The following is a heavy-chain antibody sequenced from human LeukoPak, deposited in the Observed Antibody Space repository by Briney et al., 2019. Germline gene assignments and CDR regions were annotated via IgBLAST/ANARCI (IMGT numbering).Heavy chain of an antibody. V-gene: IGHV3-53*01. J-gene: IGHJ6*02. Sequence: GGSLRLSCAASGFTVSSNYMSWVRQGPGKGLEWVSVIYSGGSTYYADSVKGRFTISRDNSKNTLYLQMNSLRAEDTAVYYCARVVPAAKNYYYYGMDVWGQGTTVTVSS. D-gene: IGHD2-2*01. CDR2: IYSGGST. CDR3: ARVVPAAKNYYYYGMDV. CDR1: GFTVSSNY.